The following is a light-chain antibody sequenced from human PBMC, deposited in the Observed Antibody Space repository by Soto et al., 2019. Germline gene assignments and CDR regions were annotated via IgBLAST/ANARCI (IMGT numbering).Light chain of an antibody. CDR3: CSYAGIGV. CDR1: SSDVGSYNL. Sequence: QSALTQPASVSGSPGQSITISCTGTSSDVGSYNLVSWYQQHPGKAPKLMIYEVSKRPSGVSNRFSGSKSGNTASLTISGLQAEDEADYYCCSYAGIGVSGGGTKLTVL. J-gene: IGLJ3*02. V-gene: IGLV2-23*02. CDR2: EVS.